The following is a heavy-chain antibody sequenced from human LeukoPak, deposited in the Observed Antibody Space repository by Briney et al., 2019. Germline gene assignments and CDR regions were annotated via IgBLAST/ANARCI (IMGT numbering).Heavy chain of an antibody. J-gene: IGHJ5*02. D-gene: IGHD3-10*01. CDR1: GGSISSSSYY. CDR3: ARDPSVGGVIIRRWFDP. Sequence: SETLSLTCTVSGGSISSSSYYWGWIRQPPGKGLEWIGSIYYSGSTYHNPSLKSRVTISVDKSKNQFSLKLSSVTAADTAVYYCARDPSVGGVIIRRWFDPWGQGTLVTVSS. CDR2: IYYSGST. V-gene: IGHV4-39*07.